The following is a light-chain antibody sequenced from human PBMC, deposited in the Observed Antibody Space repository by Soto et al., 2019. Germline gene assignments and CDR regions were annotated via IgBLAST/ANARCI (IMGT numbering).Light chain of an antibody. CDR2: MRS. Sequence: DIVLTQSPLSLPVTPGEAASISCRSSQSLLDSNGYNSLDWYVQKPGQSPQLLIYMRSNRSSGVPDRFSGSGSGTDFTLNISRVEAEDVGVYYCMQYLETSYTFGQGTKLEIK. V-gene: IGKV2-28*01. J-gene: IGKJ2*01. CDR3: MQYLETSYT. CDR1: QSLLDSNGYNS.